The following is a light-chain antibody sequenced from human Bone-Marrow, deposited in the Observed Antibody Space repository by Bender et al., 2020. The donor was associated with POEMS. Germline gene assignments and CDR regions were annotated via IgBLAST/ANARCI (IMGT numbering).Light chain of an antibody. J-gene: IGLJ2*01. CDR3: CSYAGSNNVV. CDR1: SSDVGGYNY. CDR2: EVS. Sequence: QSALTQSPSASGSPGQSVTLSCTGTSSDVGGYNYVSWYQQHPGKVPKLMIYEVSQRPSGVPDRFSASKSGNTASLTVSGLQAEDEADYYCCSYAGSNNVVCGGGTKLTVL. V-gene: IGLV2-8*01.